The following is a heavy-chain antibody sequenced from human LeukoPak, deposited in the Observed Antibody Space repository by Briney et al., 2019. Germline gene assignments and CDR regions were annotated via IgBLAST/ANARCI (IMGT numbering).Heavy chain of an antibody. CDR2: IYYSGST. CDR3: ARDFLNYDSSGYHYYGMDV. Sequence: PSETLSLTCTVSGGSISSYYWSWIRQPPGKGLEWIGYIYYSGSTNYNPSLKSRVTISVDTSKNQFSLKLSSVTVADTAVYYCARDFLNYDSSGYHYYGMDVWGQGTTVTVSS. V-gene: IGHV4-59*01. J-gene: IGHJ6*02. CDR1: GGSISSYY. D-gene: IGHD3-22*01.